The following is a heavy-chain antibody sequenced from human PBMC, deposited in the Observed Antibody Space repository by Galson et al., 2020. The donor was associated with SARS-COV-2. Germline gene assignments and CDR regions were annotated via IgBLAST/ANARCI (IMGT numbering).Heavy chain of an antibody. D-gene: IGHD3-10*01. V-gene: IGHV6-1*01. CDR1: GDSVSSNSAA. CDR2: TYHRSKWYN. J-gene: IGHJ4*02. CDR3: ARDLVGETYPFDF. Sequence: SQTLSLTCAITGDSVSSNSAAWNWIRQSPSRGLEWLGRTYHRSKWYNDYAVSVRSRIIISPDTSKNQFSLLLNSVTPEDTAIYYCARDLVGETYPFDFWGQGTLVTVSS.